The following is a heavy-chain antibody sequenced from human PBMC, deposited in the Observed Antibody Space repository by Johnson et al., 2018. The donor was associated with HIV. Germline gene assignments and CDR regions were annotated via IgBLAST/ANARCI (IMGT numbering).Heavy chain of an antibody. Sequence: VQLVESGGGLVQPGGSLRLSCAASGLTVTDNYMTWVRQAPGQGLEWVSVIYSGGSTSYGASGKGRVTTSRDGSKNTVELHMNSLRAEDTAVYYCVRAMQGAFDLWGQGTMVTVS. CDR3: VRAMQGAFDL. J-gene: IGHJ3*01. V-gene: IGHV3-66*01. CDR1: GLTVTDNY. CDR2: IYSGGST.